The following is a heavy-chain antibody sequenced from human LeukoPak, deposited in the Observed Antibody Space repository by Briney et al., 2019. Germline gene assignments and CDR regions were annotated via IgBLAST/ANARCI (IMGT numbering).Heavy chain of an antibody. CDR2: INPNSGST. Sequence: ASVKVSCKASGYTFTSYYMHWVRQAPGQGLEWMGWINPNSGSTNYAQKFQGRVTMTRDTSISTAYMELSRLRSDDTAVYYCASDLRLYYYGPWGQGTLVTVSS. CDR3: ASDLRLYYYGP. V-gene: IGHV1-2*02. D-gene: IGHD3-10*01. J-gene: IGHJ5*02. CDR1: GYTFTSYY.